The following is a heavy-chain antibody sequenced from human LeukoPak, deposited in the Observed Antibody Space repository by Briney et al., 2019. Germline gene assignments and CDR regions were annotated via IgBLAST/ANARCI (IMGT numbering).Heavy chain of an antibody. CDR1: GFTFINYG. CDR3: AKEKAGEMATIWDY. CDR2: IRYDGSNK. D-gene: IGHD5-24*01. V-gene: IGHV3-30*02. J-gene: IGHJ4*02. Sequence: PGGSLRLSCAASGFTFINYGMHWVRQAPGKGLEWVAFIRYDGSNKYYADSVKGRFTISRDNSKNTLYLQMNSLRAEDTAVYYCAKEKAGEMATIWDYWGQGTLVTVSS.